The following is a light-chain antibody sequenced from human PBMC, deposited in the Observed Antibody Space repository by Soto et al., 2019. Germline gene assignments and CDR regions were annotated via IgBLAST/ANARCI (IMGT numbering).Light chain of an antibody. V-gene: IGKV1-39*01. CDR1: QSINTF. CDR3: QHYNSYSEA. Sequence: DIQMTQSPSSLSASVGDRVTLTCRASQSINTFLNWYQQKPGKAPQLLIYAASSLRSGVPSRFSGSRSGSDFTLTISSLQPDDFATYYCQHYNSYSEAFGQGTKVELK. J-gene: IGKJ1*01. CDR2: AAS.